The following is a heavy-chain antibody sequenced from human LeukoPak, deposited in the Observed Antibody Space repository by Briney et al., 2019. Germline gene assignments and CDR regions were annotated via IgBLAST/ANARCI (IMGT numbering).Heavy chain of an antibody. V-gene: IGHV1-46*01. CDR1: GYTFTSYY. CDR3: ARSDLLTGSPLFY. CDR2: INPFAGDT. D-gene: IGHD3-9*01. Sequence: GASVKVSCKASGYTFTSYYMRWVRQAPGQGLEWMGIINPFAGDTNYAQKFQGRVTMTRDTSTSTVSMELKSLRSEDTALYYCARSDLLTGSPLFYWGQGTLVTVSS. J-gene: IGHJ4*02.